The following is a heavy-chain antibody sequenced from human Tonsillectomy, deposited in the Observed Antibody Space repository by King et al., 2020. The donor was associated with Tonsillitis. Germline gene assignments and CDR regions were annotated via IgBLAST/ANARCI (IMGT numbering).Heavy chain of an antibody. Sequence: VQLVESGGGVVQPGRSLRLSCAASGFTFSSYGMHWVRQAPGKGLEWVAVISYDGSNKYYADSVKGRFTISRDNSKNTLYLQMNSLIAEDTAVYYCAKSYYDSSGYYYGGEDWFDPWGQGTLVTVSS. V-gene: IGHV3-30*18. J-gene: IGHJ5*02. CDR2: ISYDGSNK. CDR3: AKSYYDSSGYYYGGEDWFDP. CDR1: GFTFSSYG. D-gene: IGHD3-22*01.